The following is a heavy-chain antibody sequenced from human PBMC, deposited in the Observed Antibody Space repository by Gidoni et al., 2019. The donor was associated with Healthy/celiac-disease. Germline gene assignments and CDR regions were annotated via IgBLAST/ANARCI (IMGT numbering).Heavy chain of an antibody. J-gene: IGHJ4*02. CDR3: ARHTYYYSTLVDY. V-gene: IGHV4-39*01. CDR1: GGSISSSSYY. CDR2: IYYSGST. Sequence: QLQLQESGPGLVKPSETLSLTCTVSGGSISSSSYYWGWIRQPPGKGLEWIGSIYYSGSTSYNPSLKSRVTISVDTSKNQFSLKLSSVTAADTAVYYCARHTYYYSTLVDYWGQGTLVTVSS. D-gene: IGHD3-10*01.